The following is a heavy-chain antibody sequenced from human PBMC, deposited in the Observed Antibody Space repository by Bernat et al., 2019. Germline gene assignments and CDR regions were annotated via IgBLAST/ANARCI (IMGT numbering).Heavy chain of an antibody. CDR1: GGSFSGYY. CDR3: ARAFWSGSFDY. CDR2: INHSGST. V-gene: IGHV4-34*01. Sequence: QVQLQQWGAGLLKPSETLSLTCAVYGGSFSGYYWSWIRQPPGKGLEWIGEINHSGSTNYNPSLKSRVTISVDTSKNQFSLKLSSVTAADTAVYYCARAFWSGSFDYWGQEPWSPSPQ. D-gene: IGHD3-3*01. J-gene: IGHJ4*01.